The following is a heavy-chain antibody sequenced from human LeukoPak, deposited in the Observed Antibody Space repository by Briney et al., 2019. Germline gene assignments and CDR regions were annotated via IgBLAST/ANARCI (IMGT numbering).Heavy chain of an antibody. V-gene: IGHV1-69*01. D-gene: IGHD7-27*01. Sequence: GSSVKVSCKASGGTFSSHAISWVRQAPGQGLEWMGGIIPIFGTANYAQKFQGRVTITADESTSTACMELGSLRSEDTAVYYCARDLSSTSNWEFDYWGQGTLVTVSS. CDR2: IIPIFGTA. CDR1: GGTFSSHA. CDR3: ARDLSSTSNWEFDY. J-gene: IGHJ4*02.